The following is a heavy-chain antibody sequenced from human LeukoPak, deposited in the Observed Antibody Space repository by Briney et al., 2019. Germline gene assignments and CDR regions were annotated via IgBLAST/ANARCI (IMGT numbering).Heavy chain of an antibody. D-gene: IGHD3-9*01. CDR2: IYSGGST. Sequence: GGSLRLSCAASGFTVSSNYMSWVRQAPGKGLEWVSVIYSGGSTYYADSVKGRFTISRDNSKNTLYLQMNSLRAEDTAVYYCARDGRYFDWLFAFDYWGLGTLVTVSS. J-gene: IGHJ4*02. CDR3: ARDGRYFDWLFAFDY. CDR1: GFTVSSNY. V-gene: IGHV3-66*01.